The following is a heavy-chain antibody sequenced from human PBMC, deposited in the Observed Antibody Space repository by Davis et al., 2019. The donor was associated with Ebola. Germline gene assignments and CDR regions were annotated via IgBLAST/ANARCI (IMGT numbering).Heavy chain of an antibody. CDR3: ARRNYYYENF. Sequence: SETLSLTCTVSGGSISSGGYYWSWIRQHPGKGLEWIGYIYYSGSTYYNPSLKSRVTISVDTSKNQFSLELSSVTAADTAVYYCARRNYYYENFWGQGILVTVSS. J-gene: IGHJ4*02. V-gene: IGHV4-31*03. D-gene: IGHD3-22*01. CDR2: IYYSGST. CDR1: GGSISSGGYY.